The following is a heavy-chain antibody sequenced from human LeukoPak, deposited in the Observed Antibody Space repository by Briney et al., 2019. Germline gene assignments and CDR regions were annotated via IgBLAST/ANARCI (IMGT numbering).Heavy chain of an antibody. D-gene: IGHD1-14*01. CDR3: ARGPRNDP. CDR2: VHPNSGNT. CDR1: GYPFTTWE. Sequence: ASVKVSCKTSGYPFTTWEINWVRQAAGQGLEWMGWVHPNSGNTAYAQKFQGRVTMTRDTSISTAYMEVSGLSSDDTAVYFCARGPRNDPWGQGTLVTVSS. V-gene: IGHV1-8*01. J-gene: IGHJ5*02.